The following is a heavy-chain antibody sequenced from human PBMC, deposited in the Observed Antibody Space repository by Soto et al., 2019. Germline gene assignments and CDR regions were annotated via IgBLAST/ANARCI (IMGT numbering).Heavy chain of an antibody. J-gene: IGHJ6*02. CDR3: AKALGWNYSPHYYYGMDV. Sequence: HPGGSLRLSCAASGFTFSSYAMSWVRQAPGKGLEWVSAISGSGGSTYYADSVKGRFTISRDNSKNTLYLQMNSLRAEDTAVYYCAKALGWNYSPHYYYGMDVWGQGTTVTVSS. V-gene: IGHV3-23*01. CDR2: ISGSGGST. CDR1: GFTFSSYA. D-gene: IGHD1-7*01.